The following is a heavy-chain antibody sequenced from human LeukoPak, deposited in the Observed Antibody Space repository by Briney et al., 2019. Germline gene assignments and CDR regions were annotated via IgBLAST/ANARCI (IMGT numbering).Heavy chain of an antibody. Sequence: SETLSLTCSVSGASISGYYWSWIRQPPGRGLEWVGYIYTSGSTDYNPSLTSRVTISVDTSKNQFSLKLSSVTAADTAVYYCARGNSYGVYFDYWGQGTLVTVSS. V-gene: IGHV4-4*09. CDR1: GASISGYY. CDR3: ARGNSYGVYFDY. D-gene: IGHD5-18*01. CDR2: IYTSGST. J-gene: IGHJ4*02.